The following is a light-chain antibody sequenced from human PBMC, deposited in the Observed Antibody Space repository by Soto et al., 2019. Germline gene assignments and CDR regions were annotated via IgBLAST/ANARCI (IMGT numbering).Light chain of an antibody. J-gene: IGLJ2*01. CDR1: SSNIGSNY. CDR2: RNN. V-gene: IGLV1-47*01. CDR3: SSYTSSSTYVV. Sequence: QSVLTQPPSASGTPGQRVTISCSGSSSNIGSNYVYWYQQLPGTAPKLLIYRNNQRPSGVPDRFSGSKSGTSASLAISGLRSEDEAEYYCSSYTSSSTYVVFGGGTKLTVL.